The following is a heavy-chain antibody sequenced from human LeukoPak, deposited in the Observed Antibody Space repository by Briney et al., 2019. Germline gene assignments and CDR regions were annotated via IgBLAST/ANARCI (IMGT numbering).Heavy chain of an antibody. CDR3: ARARGVVVAATSSDAFDI. D-gene: IGHD2-15*01. CDR2: INPSGGST. V-gene: IGHV1-46*01. CDR1: GYTFTSYY. J-gene: IGHJ3*02. Sequence: GASVKVSCKASGYTFTSYYMHWVRQAPGQGLEWMGIINPSGGSTSYAQKFQGRVTMTRDTSTSTVYMELSSLRSEDTAVYYCARARGVVVAATSSDAFDIWGQGTMVTVSS.